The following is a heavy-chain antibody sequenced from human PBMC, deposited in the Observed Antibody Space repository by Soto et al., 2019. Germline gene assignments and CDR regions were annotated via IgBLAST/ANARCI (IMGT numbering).Heavy chain of an antibody. D-gene: IGHD3-10*02. CDR1: GYTFTSYG. J-gene: IGHJ6*03. CDR2: ISAYNGNT. Sequence: QVQLVHSGAEVKKPGASVKVSCKASGYTFTSYGISWVRQAPGHGLEWMGWISAYNGNTNYAQKLQGRVTMTTDTSTSTAYMELRSLRSDDTAVYYCARVGRLRRSSYYYYYYMDVWVKGTTVNVSS. V-gene: IGHV1-18*01. CDR3: ARVGRLRRSSYYYYYYMDV.